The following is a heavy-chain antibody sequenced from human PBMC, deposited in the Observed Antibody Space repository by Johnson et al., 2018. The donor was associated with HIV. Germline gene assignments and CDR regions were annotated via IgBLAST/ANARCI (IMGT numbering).Heavy chain of an antibody. CDR2: IKRKIEGETT. V-gene: IGHV3-15*01. CDR1: GFTFSNVW. D-gene: IGHD3-16*02. J-gene: IGHJ3*02. CDR3: TTAIVIDAFDI. Sequence: VQLVESGGGLVKPGGSLRLSCAASGFTFSNVWMTWVRQAPGKGLEWVGHIKRKIEGETTDYAAPVKGRFTISRDDSKNTLYLQMNSLTTEDTAVYYCTTAIVIDAFDIWGQGTMVTVSS.